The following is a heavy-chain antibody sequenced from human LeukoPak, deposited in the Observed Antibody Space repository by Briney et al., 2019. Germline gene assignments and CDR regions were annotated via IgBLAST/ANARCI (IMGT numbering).Heavy chain of an antibody. CDR2: ISYDGSNK. CDR3: ARLIAAAGTYYYYYYGMDV. D-gene: IGHD6-13*01. J-gene: IGHJ6*02. CDR1: GFSFSSYG. V-gene: IGHV3-30*03. Sequence: GRSLSLSCAASGFSFSSYGMHWVRQAPGKGLEWVAVISYDGSNKYYADSVKGRFTISRDNSKNTLYLQMSSLRPEDTAVYYCARLIAAAGTYYYYYYGMDVWGQGTTVTVSS.